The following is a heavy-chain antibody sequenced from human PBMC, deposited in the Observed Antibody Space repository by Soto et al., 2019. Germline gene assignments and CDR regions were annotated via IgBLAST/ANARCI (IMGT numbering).Heavy chain of an antibody. Sequence: EVQLLESGGGLVQPGGSLRLSCAASGFTFSSYAMSWVRQAPGKGLEWVSAISGSGGSTYYADSVKGRFTISRDNSKNTLYLQMNSLRAEDTAVYYRAKEGVGSSGWYGWGYYFDYWGQGTLVTVSS. CDR2: ISGSGGST. CDR3: AKEGVGSSGWYGWGYYFDY. J-gene: IGHJ4*02. D-gene: IGHD6-19*01. CDR1: GFTFSSYA. V-gene: IGHV3-23*01.